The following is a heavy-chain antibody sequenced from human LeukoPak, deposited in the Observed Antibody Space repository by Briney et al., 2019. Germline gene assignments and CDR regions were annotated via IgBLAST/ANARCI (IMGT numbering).Heavy chain of an antibody. V-gene: IGHV1-2*02. D-gene: IGHD3-10*01. CDR2: INPNSGGT. CDR1: GYTFTSYY. CDR3: ARDLVGYCGSGSYPSDY. Sequence: GASVKVSCKASGYTFTSYYMHWVRQAPGQGLEWMGWINPNSGGTNYAQKFQGRVTMTRDTSISTAYMELSRLRSDDTAVYYCARDLVGYCGSGSYPSDYWGQGTLVTVSS. J-gene: IGHJ4*02.